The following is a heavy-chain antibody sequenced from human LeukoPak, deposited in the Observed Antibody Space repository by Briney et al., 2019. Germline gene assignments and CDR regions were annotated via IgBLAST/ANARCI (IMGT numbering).Heavy chain of an antibody. CDR2: ISTSGST. V-gene: IGHV4-4*07. D-gene: IGHD3-9*01. J-gene: IGHJ6*03. Sequence: SETLSLTCTVSGGSISSYYWSWIRQPAGKGLESIGHISTSGSTNYNPSLKSRVTMSVDTSKNQFSLKLSSVTAADTAVYYCARLRPINKNYDILTGWGRGYYYYYYMDVWGKGTTVTISS. CDR1: GGSISSYY. CDR3: ARLRPINKNYDILTGWGRGYYYYYYMDV.